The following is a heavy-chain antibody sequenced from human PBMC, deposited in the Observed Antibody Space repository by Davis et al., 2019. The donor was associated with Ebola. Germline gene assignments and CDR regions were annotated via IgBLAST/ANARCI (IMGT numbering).Heavy chain of an antibody. Sequence: GESLKISCAASGFTFDDYGMSWVRQAPGKGLEWVSGINWNGGSTGYADSVKGRFAISRDNSRGTLYLQMNSLRVEDTAIYYCVKDSSNIWFDIWGQGTLVTVSS. V-gene: IGHV3-20*04. CDR3: VKDSSNIWFDI. J-gene: IGHJ3*02. CDR2: INWNGGST. CDR1: GFTFDDYG. D-gene: IGHD2/OR15-2a*01.